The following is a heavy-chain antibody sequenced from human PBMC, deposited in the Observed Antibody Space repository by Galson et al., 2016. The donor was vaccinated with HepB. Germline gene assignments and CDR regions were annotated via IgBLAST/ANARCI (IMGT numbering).Heavy chain of an antibody. CDR1: GYTFTGHF. D-gene: IGHD3-22*01. CDR3: AREQVVVLLGPPDVFDM. Sequence: SVKVSCKASGYTFTGHFMHWVRQAPGQGLEWMGIISPSGDSTTYAQKFQGRVTMTRDTSTSTVYMELSSLRSEDTAVYYCAREQVVVLLGPPDVFDMWGQGTMVTVSS. V-gene: IGHV1-46*01. CDR2: ISPSGDST. J-gene: IGHJ3*02.